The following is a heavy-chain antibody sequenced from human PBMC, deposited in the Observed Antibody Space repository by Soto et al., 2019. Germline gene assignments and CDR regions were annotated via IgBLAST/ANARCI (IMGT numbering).Heavy chain of an antibody. CDR1: GFTFSSYA. CDR3: AKHCGDGPYYGMDV. J-gene: IGHJ6*02. Sequence: GGSLRLSCAASGFTFSSYAMSWVRQAPGKGLEWVSAISGSGGSTYCADSVKGRFTISRDNSKNTLYLQMNSLRAEDTAVYYCAKHCGDGPYYGMDVWGQGTTVTVSS. CDR2: ISGSGGST. V-gene: IGHV3-23*01. D-gene: IGHD4-17*01.